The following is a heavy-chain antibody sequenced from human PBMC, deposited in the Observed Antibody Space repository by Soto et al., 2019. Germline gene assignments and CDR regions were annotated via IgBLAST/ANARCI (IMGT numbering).Heavy chain of an antibody. V-gene: IGHV1-46*01. CDR1: GYIFINYY. D-gene: IGHD6-13*01. CDR2: INPNGGST. CDR3: ARDLAAGDF. Sequence: QVQLVQSGAEVKKPGASVKVSCKASGYIFINYYIHWVRQAPGQGLEWIGIINPNGGSTNYAQKFRGRVTLARDTSTSTVYMDLSSLRSEDTPMYYCARDLAAGDFCGQGTLVTVSS. J-gene: IGHJ4*02.